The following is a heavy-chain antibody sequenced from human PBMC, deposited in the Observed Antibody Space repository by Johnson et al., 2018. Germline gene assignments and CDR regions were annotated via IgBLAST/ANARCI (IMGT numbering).Heavy chain of an antibody. CDR1: GFTFSSYA. J-gene: IGHJ6*03. CDR3: ALSNWNDDYYDYMDV. CDR2: FSGSGGDT. Sequence: VQMVESGGGLVQPGGSLRLCCAASGFTFSSYAMSWVRQAPGKGLEWVSGFSGSGGDTYYAYSVKGRFTISRDNSKNTLDLQMNSLRAEDTAVYYCALSNWNDDYYDYMDVWGKGTTVTVSS. D-gene: IGHD1-1*01. V-gene: IGHV3-23*04.